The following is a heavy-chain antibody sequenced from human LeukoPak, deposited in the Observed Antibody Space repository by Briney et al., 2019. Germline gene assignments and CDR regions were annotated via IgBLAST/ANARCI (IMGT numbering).Heavy chain of an antibody. Sequence: GESLKISCKGSGYSFTSYWNGWVRQMPGKGLEWMGIIYPGDSDTRYSPSFQGQVTISADKSISTAYLQWSSLKASDTAMYYCARHYSSGWYGDWFDPWGQGTLVTVSS. V-gene: IGHV5-51*01. CDR2: IYPGDSDT. J-gene: IGHJ5*02. CDR1: GYSFTSYW. D-gene: IGHD6-19*01. CDR3: ARHYSSGWYGDWFDP.